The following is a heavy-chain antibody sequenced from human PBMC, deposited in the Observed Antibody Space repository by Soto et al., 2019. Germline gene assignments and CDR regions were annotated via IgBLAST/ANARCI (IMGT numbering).Heavy chain of an antibody. V-gene: IGHV1-69*13. CDR3: ASPSPARYYYCAMNV. CDR2: IISIFCTA. J-gene: IGHJ6*02. Sequence: SSVKVSCKASGGTFSRYAISWLRQPPGQGLEWMGGIISIFCTANYAQKFQGRVTITADESTSTAYMELSSLRSEDTAVYYCASPSPARYYYCAMNVWGQGTTVTVS. CDR1: GGTFSRYA.